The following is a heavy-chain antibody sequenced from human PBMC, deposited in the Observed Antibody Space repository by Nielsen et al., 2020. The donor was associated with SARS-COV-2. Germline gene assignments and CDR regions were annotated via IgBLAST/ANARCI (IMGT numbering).Heavy chain of an antibody. CDR1: GFTFDDYA. V-gene: IGHV3-9*01. CDR3: AKIGWYNAFDI. Sequence: GGSLRLSCAASGFTFDDYAMHWVRQAPGKGLEWVSGISWNSGSIGYADSVKGRFTISRDNAKNSLYLQMNSLRAEDTALYYCAKIGWYNAFDIWGQGTTVTVSS. D-gene: IGHD6-19*01. J-gene: IGHJ3*02. CDR2: ISWNSGSI.